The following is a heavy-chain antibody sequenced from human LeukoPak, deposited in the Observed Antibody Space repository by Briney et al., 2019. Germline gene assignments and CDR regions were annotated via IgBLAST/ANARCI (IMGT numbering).Heavy chain of an antibody. CDR1: GYRFTTYW. CDR2: IYPGDSDT. D-gene: IGHD6-25*01. CDR3: AIKGGSPHD. J-gene: IGHJ4*02. V-gene: IGHV5-51*01. Sequence: GESLQISLKGSGYRFTTYWIGSVRQMPGKGLEWMGIIYPGDSDTRYSPSFQGQVTISADKSISTAYLQWSSLKASDTAMYYFAIKGGSPHDWRQGTLVTVSS.